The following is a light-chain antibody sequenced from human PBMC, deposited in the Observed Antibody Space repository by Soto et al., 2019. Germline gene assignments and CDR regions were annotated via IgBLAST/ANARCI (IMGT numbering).Light chain of an antibody. V-gene: IGKV1-27*01. J-gene: IGKJ3*01. CDR1: QGIANY. CDR3: QSYLSAPFT. CDR2: GAS. Sequence: DIQMTQSPSSLSASVGDKVTITCRATQGIANYLAWYQQKPGTSPKLLIYGASTLQSGVPSRFSGIGSGTAFTLTISSLQAEDVAVYYCQSYLSAPFTFGPGTSVYIK.